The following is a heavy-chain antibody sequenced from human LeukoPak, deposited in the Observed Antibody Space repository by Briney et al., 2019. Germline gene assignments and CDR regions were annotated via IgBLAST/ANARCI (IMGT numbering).Heavy chain of an antibody. D-gene: IGHD3-22*01. CDR1: GGSISSGGYY. Sequence: SETLSLTCTVSGGSISSGGYYWSWIRQPPGKGLEWIGSIYHSGSTYYNPSLKSRVTISVDRSKNQFSLKLSSVTAADTAVYCCARVFPDYYDSSGYPYYFDYWGQGTLVTVSS. CDR3: ARVFPDYYDSSGYPYYFDY. J-gene: IGHJ4*02. V-gene: IGHV4-30-2*01. CDR2: IYHSGST.